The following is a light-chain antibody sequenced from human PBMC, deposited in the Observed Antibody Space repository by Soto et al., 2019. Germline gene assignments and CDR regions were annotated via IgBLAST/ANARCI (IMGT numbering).Light chain of an antibody. CDR1: SSNIGSNT. J-gene: IGLJ3*02. Sequence: QSVLTQPPSASGTPGQRVTISRSGSSSNIGSNTVTWYHHLPGTAPKVLIYTNDQRPSGVPDRFSGSKSGTSASLAISGLQSEDEAEYYCAAWDDSLNAPVFGGGTKLTVL. CDR3: AAWDDSLNAPV. CDR2: TND. V-gene: IGLV1-44*01.